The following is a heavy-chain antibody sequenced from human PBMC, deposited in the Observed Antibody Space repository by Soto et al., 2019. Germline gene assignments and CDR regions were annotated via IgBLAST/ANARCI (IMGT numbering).Heavy chain of an antibody. CDR2: IDPSDSYT. Sequence: GESLKISCKGSGYSVTSYWISWVGQMPGKGLEWMGRIDPSDSYTNYSPSFQGHVTISADKSISTAYLQWSSLKASDTAMYYCASSSVDDAFDIWGQGTMVTVSS. V-gene: IGHV5-10-1*01. CDR3: ASSSVDDAFDI. J-gene: IGHJ3*02. D-gene: IGHD2-15*01. CDR1: GYSVTSYW.